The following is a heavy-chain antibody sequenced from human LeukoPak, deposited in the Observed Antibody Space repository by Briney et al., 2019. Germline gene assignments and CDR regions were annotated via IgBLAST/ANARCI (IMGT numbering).Heavy chain of an antibody. J-gene: IGHJ4*02. Sequence: GASVKVSCKASGYTFTSYAMHWVRQAPGQRLEWMGWINAGNGNTKYSQKFQGRVTITRDASASTAYMELSSLRSEDTAVYYCARDSAYCSGGSCANTMIVTLVYWGQGTLVTVSS. CDR1: GYTFTSYA. D-gene: IGHD2-15*01. CDR2: INAGNGNT. CDR3: ARDSAYCSGGSCANTMIVTLVY. V-gene: IGHV1-3*01.